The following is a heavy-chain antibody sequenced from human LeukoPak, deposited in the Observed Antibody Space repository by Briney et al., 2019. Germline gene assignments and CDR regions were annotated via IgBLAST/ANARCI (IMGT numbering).Heavy chain of an antibody. CDR1: GGSISSSSYY. D-gene: IGHD7-27*01. V-gene: IGHV4-39*07. J-gene: IGHJ4*02. Sequence: SSETLSLTCTVSGGSISSSSYYRGWIRQPPGKGLEWIGSIYYSGSTYYNPSLKSRVTISVDTSKNQFSLKLSSVTAADTAVYYCARDALTGLSFDYWGQGTLVTVSS. CDR3: ARDALTGLSFDY. CDR2: IYYSGST.